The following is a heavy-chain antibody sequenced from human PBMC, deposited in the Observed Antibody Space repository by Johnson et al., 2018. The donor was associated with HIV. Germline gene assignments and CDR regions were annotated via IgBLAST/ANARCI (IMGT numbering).Heavy chain of an antibody. CDR1: QFTFTSYG. V-gene: IGHV3-33*08. CDR2: IRYDGSNK. J-gene: IGHJ3*02. Sequence: QVQLVESGGGVVQPGRSLRLSCAVSQFTFTSYGMHWVRQDPGTGLEWVAFIRYDGSNKSYADSVKGRFTISRDNAKNSLHLQMNSRRADDTAVYYCARKGDAFDIWGQGTMVTVSS. CDR3: ARKGDAFDI.